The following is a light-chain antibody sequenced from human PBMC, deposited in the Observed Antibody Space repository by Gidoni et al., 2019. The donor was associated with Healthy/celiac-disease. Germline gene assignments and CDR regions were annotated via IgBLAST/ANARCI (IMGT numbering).Light chain of an antibody. CDR3: QQYNNWPLT. CDR2: GAS. J-gene: IGKJ4*01. CDR1: QSISSN. Sequence: VLPPSPPPLSVSPGERATLSCRASQSISSNLAWYQQKPGQAPRLLVYGASTRATGIPARFSGSGSGTEFTLTISSLQSEDFAVYYCQQYNNWPLTFGGGTKVEIK. V-gene: IGKV3-15*01.